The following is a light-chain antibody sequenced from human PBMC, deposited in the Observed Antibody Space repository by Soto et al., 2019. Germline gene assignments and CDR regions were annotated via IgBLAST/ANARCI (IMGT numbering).Light chain of an antibody. CDR3: SSFASTHTYV. V-gene: IGLV2-14*01. J-gene: IGLJ1*01. Sequence: QSALTQPASVSGSPGQSITISCSGTSSDVGFYNYVSWFQQYPGKAPKLLIYEVNNRPSGVSHRFSGSKSGNTASLTISGLQAEDEADYYCSSFASTHTYVFGTGTKVTVL. CDR1: SSDVGFYNY. CDR2: EVN.